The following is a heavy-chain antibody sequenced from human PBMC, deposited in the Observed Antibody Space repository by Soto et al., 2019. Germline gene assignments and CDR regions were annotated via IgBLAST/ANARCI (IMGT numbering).Heavy chain of an antibody. V-gene: IGHV3-15*01. D-gene: IGHD6-6*01. J-gene: IGHJ1*01. Sequence: GPLRLSCAASVFTFSNAWMSWVRQAPGKGLEWVGRIKSKTDGGTTDYAAPVKGRFTISRDDSKNTLYLQMNSLKTEDTAVYYCTTDGSSSAYFQHWGQGTLVTVSS. CDR1: VFTFSNAW. CDR2: IKSKTDGGTT. CDR3: TTDGSSSAYFQH.